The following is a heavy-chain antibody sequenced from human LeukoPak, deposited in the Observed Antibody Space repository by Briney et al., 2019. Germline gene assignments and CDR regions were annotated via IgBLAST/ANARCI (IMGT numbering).Heavy chain of an antibody. J-gene: IGHJ4*02. CDR1: GFTFGIYA. CDR3: ATLPRGPTGYVGYGGEDY. CDR2: ITGSGGST. Sequence: GGSLRLSCAASGFTFGIYAMTWVRQVPGKGLQWVSAITGSGGSTYYADSVKGRFTISRDNSKNTLYLRMNGLRAEDTAVYYCATLPRGPTGYVGYGGEDYWGQGTLVTVSS. D-gene: IGHD5-12*01. V-gene: IGHV3-23*01.